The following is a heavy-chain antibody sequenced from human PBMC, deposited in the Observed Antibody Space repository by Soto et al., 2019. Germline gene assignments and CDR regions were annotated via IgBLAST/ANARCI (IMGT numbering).Heavy chain of an antibody. J-gene: IGHJ6*03. CDR1: GGSISSYY. Sequence: SETLSLTCTVSGGSISSYYWSWIRQPPGKGLEWIGYIYYSGSTNYNPSLKSRVTISVDTSKNQFSLKLSSVTAADTAVYYCARTPAGYCSSTSCYPYYMDVWGKGTTVTVSS. CDR2: IYYSGST. V-gene: IGHV4-59*08. CDR3: ARTPAGYCSSTSCYPYYMDV. D-gene: IGHD2-2*01.